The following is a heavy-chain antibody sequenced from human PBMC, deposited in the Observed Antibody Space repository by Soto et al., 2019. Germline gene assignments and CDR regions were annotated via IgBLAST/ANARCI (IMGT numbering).Heavy chain of an antibody. V-gene: IGHV3-74*01. D-gene: IGHD3-10*01. CDR3: AREAIYSSGRGVDL. CDR1: GFTLSRHW. CDR2: ITSDGGSA. Sequence: EVQLVESGGGSVQPGGSLRLQCAASGFTLSRHWMYWVRQAPGKGLSWVSRITSDGGSARYADSVNGRFTVARDNAKNRVLLEMKGLRVEDSAVYYWAREAIYSSGRGVDLGGQGIRVTVSS. J-gene: IGHJ5*02.